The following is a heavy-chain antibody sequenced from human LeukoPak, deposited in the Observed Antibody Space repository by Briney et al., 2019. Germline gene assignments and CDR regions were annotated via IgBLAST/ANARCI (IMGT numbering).Heavy chain of an antibody. CDR1: GGSISSSNW. J-gene: IGHJ6*03. Sequence: SETLSLTCAVSGGSISSSNWWSWVRQPPGKGLEWIGEIYHSGSTNYNPSLKSRVTISVDKSKNQFSLKLSSVTAADTAVYYCARVGFVKAARLDYYYYYMDVWGKGTTVTVSS. V-gene: IGHV4-4*02. CDR2: IYHSGST. CDR3: ARVGFVKAARLDYYYYYMDV. D-gene: IGHD6-6*01.